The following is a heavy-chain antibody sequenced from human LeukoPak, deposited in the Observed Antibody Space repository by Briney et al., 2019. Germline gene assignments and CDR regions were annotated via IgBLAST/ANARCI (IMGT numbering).Heavy chain of an antibody. D-gene: IGHD6-19*01. Sequence: GESLKISCKGSGYSFTSYWIGWVRQMPGKGLEWKGIIYPGDSDTRYSPSFQGQVTISADKSISTAYLQWSSLKASDTAMYYCARGTIAVAGNPTDPYAFDIWGQGTMVTVSS. CDR1: GYSFTSYW. CDR2: IYPGDSDT. CDR3: ARGTIAVAGNPTDPYAFDI. V-gene: IGHV5-51*01. J-gene: IGHJ3*02.